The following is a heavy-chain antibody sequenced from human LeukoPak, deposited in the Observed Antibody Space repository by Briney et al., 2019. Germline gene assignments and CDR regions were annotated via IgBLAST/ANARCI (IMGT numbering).Heavy chain of an antibody. D-gene: IGHD2-15*01. CDR2: INPSGGST. Sequence: ASVKVSCKASGYTFTGYYMHWVRQAPGQGLEWMGIINPSGGSTSYAQKFQGRVTMTRDTSTSTVYMELSSLRSEDTAVYYCARGVRYCSGGSCYYFDYWGQGTLVTVSS. J-gene: IGHJ4*02. V-gene: IGHV1-46*01. CDR1: GYTFTGYY. CDR3: ARGVRYCSGGSCYYFDY.